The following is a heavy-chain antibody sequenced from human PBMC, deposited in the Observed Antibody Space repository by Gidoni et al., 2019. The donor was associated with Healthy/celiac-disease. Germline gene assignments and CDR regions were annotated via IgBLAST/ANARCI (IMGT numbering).Heavy chain of an antibody. CDR2: ISYDGSNK. CDR1: SYG. Sequence: SYGMHWVRQAPGKGLEWVAVISYDGSNKYYADSVKGRFTISRDNSKNTLYLQMNSLRAEDTAVYYCATDYYDSSGYYRGLDYWGQGTLVTVSS. V-gene: IGHV3-30*03. D-gene: IGHD3-22*01. CDR3: ATDYYDSSGYYRGLDY. J-gene: IGHJ4*02.